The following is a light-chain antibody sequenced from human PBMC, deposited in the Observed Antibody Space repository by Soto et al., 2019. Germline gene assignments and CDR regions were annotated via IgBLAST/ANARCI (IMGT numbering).Light chain of an antibody. J-gene: IGLJ1*01. CDR2: NNN. CDR3: AAWDDSLSADV. Sequence: QLVLTQPPSASGTPGQRVTISCSGRSSNIGSNYVYWFQQFPGTAPKLLMYNNNERPSGVPDRISASKSGTSASLAISGLRSEDEADYYCAAWDDSLSADVFGTGTKLTVL. V-gene: IGLV1-47*02. CDR1: SSNIGSNY.